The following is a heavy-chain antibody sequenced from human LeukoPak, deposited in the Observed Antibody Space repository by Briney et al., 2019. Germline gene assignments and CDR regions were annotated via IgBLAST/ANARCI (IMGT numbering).Heavy chain of an antibody. CDR1: GYTFTSYY. CDR3: ARVRTASGHDYYRWIDP. D-gene: IGHD3-10*01. CDR2: INPSGGST. V-gene: IGHV1-46*01. Sequence: ASVKVSCKASGYTFTSYYMHWVRQAPGQGLEWMGIINPSGGSTSYAQRFQGRVTMTRDTSTSTVYMELSSLRSEDTAVYYCARVRTASGHDYYRWIDPWGQGTLVTVS. J-gene: IGHJ5*02.